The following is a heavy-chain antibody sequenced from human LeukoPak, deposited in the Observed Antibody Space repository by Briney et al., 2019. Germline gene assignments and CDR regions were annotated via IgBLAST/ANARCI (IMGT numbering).Heavy chain of an antibody. V-gene: IGHV1-58*01. CDR3: AALSIVGHFFDY. CDR1: GFTFTSSA. J-gene: IGHJ4*02. D-gene: IGHD1-26*01. Sequence: SVKVSCKASGFTFTSSAVQWVRQARGQRLEWIGWIVVGSGNTNYAQKFQERVTITRDMSTSTAYMEPSSLRSEDTAVYYCAALSIVGHFFDYWGQGTLVTVSS. CDR2: IVVGSGNT.